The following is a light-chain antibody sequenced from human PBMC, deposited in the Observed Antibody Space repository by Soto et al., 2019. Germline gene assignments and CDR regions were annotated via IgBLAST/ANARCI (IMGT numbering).Light chain of an antibody. CDR3: QQGSDWPRM. Sequence: EVVIPQSSGQVPWSLGKDGNRAGWASQSVSSYLAWYQQKPGQAPRLLIYDASNSVTGIPARFRGRRSGPYFSLTISSLEPEDYAVYYCQQGSDWPRMLGQGTKVDIK. CDR2: DAS. CDR1: QSVSSY. V-gene: IGKV3-11*01. J-gene: IGKJ1*01.